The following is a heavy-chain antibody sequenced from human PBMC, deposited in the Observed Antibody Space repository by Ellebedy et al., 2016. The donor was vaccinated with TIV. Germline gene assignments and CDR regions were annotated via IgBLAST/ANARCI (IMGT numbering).Heavy chain of an antibody. CDR3: AREALTNTYNWFDP. D-gene: IGHD1-14*01. CDR1: GGSFSGYY. CDR2: INHSGST. V-gene: IGHV4-34*01. J-gene: IGHJ5*02. Sequence: MPSETLSLTCAVYGGSFSGYYWSWIRQPPGKGLEWIGEINHSGSTNYNPSLKSRVTISVDTSKNQFSLKLSSVTAADTAVYYCAREALTNTYNWFDPWGQGTLVTVSS.